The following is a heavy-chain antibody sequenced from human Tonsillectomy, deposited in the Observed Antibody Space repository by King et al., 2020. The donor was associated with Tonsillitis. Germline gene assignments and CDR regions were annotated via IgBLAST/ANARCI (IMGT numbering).Heavy chain of an antibody. V-gene: IGHV3-30*01. CDR1: GFTFSSYA. Sequence: VQLVESGGGVVQPGRSLRISCAASGFTFSSYAMHWVRQAPGKGLEWVAVISYDGSNKYYADSVKGRFTISRDNSKNTLYLQMNSLRAEDTAVYYCAREGYYYDSSGYWNWYFDLWGRGTLVTVSS. J-gene: IGHJ2*01. D-gene: IGHD3-22*01. CDR3: AREGYYYDSSGYWNWYFDL. CDR2: ISYDGSNK.